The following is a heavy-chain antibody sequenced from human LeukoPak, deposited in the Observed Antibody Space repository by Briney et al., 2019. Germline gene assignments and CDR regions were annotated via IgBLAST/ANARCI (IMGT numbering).Heavy chain of an antibody. CDR2: INDNGAGT. J-gene: IGHJ4*02. D-gene: IGHD3-3*01. Sequence: GGSLRLSCAASGFTFSSYAMSWVRQAPGKGLKWVSTINDNGAGTYYADSVKGRFTISRDNSKNTLYLQMNSLRAEDTAVYYCARGSDVLRFLEWSPRGYFDYWGQGTLVTVSS. CDR1: GFTFSSYA. CDR3: ARGSDVLRFLEWSPRGYFDY. V-gene: IGHV3-23*01.